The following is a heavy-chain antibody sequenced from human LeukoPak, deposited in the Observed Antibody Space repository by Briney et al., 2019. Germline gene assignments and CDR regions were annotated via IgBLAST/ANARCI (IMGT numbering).Heavy chain of an antibody. CDR2: MNPNSGNT. D-gene: IGHD3-10*02. CDR3: ARGDRLVRGVIEVIGNWFDP. Sequence: ASVKVSCKASGYTFTSYGISWVRQATGQGLEWMGWMNPNSGNTGYAQKFQGRVTMTRNTSISTAYMELSSLRSEDTAVYYCARGDRLVRGVIEVIGNWFDPWGQGTLVTVSS. CDR1: GYTFTSYG. J-gene: IGHJ5*02. V-gene: IGHV1-8*02.